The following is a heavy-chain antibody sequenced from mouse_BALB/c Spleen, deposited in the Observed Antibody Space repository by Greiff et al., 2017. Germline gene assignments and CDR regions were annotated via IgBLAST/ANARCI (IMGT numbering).Heavy chain of an antibody. Sequence: DVILVESGGGLVKPGGSLKLSCAASGFTFSSYAMSWVRQTPEKRLEWVASISSGGSTYYPDSVKGRFTISRDNARNILYLQMSSLRSEDTAMYYCASLGNPYAMDYWGQGTSVTVSS. D-gene: IGHD2-1*01. J-gene: IGHJ4*01. V-gene: IGHV5-6-5*01. CDR3: ASLGNPYAMDY. CDR1: GFTFSSYA. CDR2: ISSGGST.